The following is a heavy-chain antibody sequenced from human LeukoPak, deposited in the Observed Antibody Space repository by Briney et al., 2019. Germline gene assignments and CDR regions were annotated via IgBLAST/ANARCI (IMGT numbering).Heavy chain of an antibody. Sequence: GGSLRLSCAASGFTFSSYAMHWVRQAPGKGLEWVAVISSDGSNTYYADSMKGRFTISRDNSKNTLFLQMNSLRAEDTAVYYCAKVRAGWYFDYWGQGTLVTVSS. D-gene: IGHD6-19*01. CDR2: ISSDGSNT. J-gene: IGHJ4*02. V-gene: IGHV3-30-3*01. CDR3: AKVRAGWYFDY. CDR1: GFTFSSYA.